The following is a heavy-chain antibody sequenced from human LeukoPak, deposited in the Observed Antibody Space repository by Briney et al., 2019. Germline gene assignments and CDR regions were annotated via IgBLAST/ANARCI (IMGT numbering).Heavy chain of an antibody. V-gene: IGHV3-74*01. CDR1: GFTFSSYW. CDR2: INSDGSST. J-gene: IGHJ4*02. Sequence: GGSLTLPCTPSGFTFSSYWMHWLRHAPGKGLVCVPRINSDGSSTSYADSVKRRFTISRDNAKNTLYLQMNSLRAEDRAVYYCAREYSSGWYNEYYFDYWGQGTLVTVSS. CDR3: AREYSSGWYNEYYFDY. D-gene: IGHD6-19*01.